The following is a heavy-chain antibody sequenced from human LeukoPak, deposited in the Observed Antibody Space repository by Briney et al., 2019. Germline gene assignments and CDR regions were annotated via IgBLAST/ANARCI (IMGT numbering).Heavy chain of an antibody. J-gene: IGHJ4*02. CDR2: TRSKTDGGTT. D-gene: IGHD3-22*01. V-gene: IGHV3-15*01. CDR1: GFSSSSAW. Sequence: GGSLSFSCAASGFSSSSAWMNWVRQAPGKGLEWVGLTRSKTDGGTTDYAAPVRGRFPISRDDIQNTMYLQMNSLKTEDTAVYYCRLVVTPQGLDSWGQGTLVTVSS. CDR3: RLVVTPQGLDS.